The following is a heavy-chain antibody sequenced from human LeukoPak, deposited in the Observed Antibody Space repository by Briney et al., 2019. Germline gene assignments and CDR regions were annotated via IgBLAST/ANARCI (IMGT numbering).Heavy chain of an antibody. V-gene: IGHV3-21*01. CDR3: ARGGHSSSHIDY. CDR1: GFTFSSYS. Sequence: GGSLRLSCAASGFTFSSYSMNWVRQAPGKGLEWVSSISSSSSYIYYADSVKGRFTISRDNAKNSLYLQMNSLRAEDTAVYYCARGGHSSSHIDYWGQGTLVTVSS. J-gene: IGHJ4*02. CDR2: ISSSSSYI. D-gene: IGHD6-13*01.